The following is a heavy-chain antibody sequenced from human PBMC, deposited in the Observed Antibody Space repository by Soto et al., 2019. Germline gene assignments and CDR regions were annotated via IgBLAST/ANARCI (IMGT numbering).Heavy chain of an antibody. CDR3: ARVIRLGELSLSIYFDY. J-gene: IGHJ4*02. D-gene: IGHD3-16*02. CDR1: GGSISSGGYY. CDR2: IYYSGST. V-gene: IGHV4-31*03. Sequence: QVQLQESGPGLVKPSQTLSLTCTVSGGSISSGGYYWSWIRQHPGKGLEWIGYIYYSGSTYYNPSLKSRVTISVDTSNNQFSLKLSSVTAADTAVYYCARVIRLGELSLSIYFDYWGQGTLVTVSS.